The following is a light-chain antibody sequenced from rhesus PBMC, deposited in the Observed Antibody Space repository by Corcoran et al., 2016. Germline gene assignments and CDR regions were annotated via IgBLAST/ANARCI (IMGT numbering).Light chain of an antibody. J-gene: IGKJ4*01. Sequence: QVILTQSPATLSLSPGERATLSCRASQSVSTYLAWYQQKPGQAPRLRIYGASSRATGIPDRFSGSGSGTEFTLTISSLEPEDFAVYYCQKYSSSPLSFGGGTKVEIK. V-gene: IGKV3-53*01. CDR1: QSVSTY. CDR3: QKYSSSPLS. CDR2: GAS.